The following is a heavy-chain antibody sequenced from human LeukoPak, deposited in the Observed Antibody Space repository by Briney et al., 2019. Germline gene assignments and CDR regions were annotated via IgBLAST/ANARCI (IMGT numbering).Heavy chain of an antibody. CDR1: GFTFSSYV. D-gene: IGHD1-7*01. J-gene: IGHJ4*02. CDR3: AKDVVPGTY. Sequence: PGGSLRLSCAASGFTFSSYVMSWVRQAPGKGLEWVSGISGSGGSTYYADSAKGRFTISRDNSKNTLYLQMNSLRAEDTAVYYCAKDVVPGTYWGQGTLVTVSS. V-gene: IGHV3-23*01. CDR2: ISGSGGST.